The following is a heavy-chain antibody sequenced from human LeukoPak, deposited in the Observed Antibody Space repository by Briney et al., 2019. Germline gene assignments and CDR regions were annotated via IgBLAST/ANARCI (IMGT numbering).Heavy chain of an antibody. CDR1: GGSISSHY. V-gene: IGHV4-59*11. CDR2: IYYSGST. D-gene: IGHD2-21*02. CDR3: ARAGGDPHYYYYYYMDV. Sequence: SETLSVTCTVSGGSISSHYWSWIRQPPGKGLEWIGYIYYSGSTNYNPSLKSRVTISVDTSKNQFSLKLTSVAAADTAVYYCARAGGDPHYYYYYYMDVWGKGTPVTVSS. J-gene: IGHJ6*03.